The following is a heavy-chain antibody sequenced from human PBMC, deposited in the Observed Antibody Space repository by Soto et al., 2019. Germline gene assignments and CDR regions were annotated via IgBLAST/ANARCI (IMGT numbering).Heavy chain of an antibody. CDR3: ARDAVGGRLGSYTYFDC. CDR2: INPYSGGT. CDR1: GYGFSGYS. V-gene: IGHV1-2*04. Sequence: ASVKVSFKASGYGFSGYSLHWVRQAPGQGLEWMGWINPYSGGTKYAQKFQDSVTMTSDTSISTAYMELTRLRSNDTAVYYCARDAVGGRLGSYTYFDCWG. J-gene: IGHJ4*01. D-gene: IGHD2-15*01.